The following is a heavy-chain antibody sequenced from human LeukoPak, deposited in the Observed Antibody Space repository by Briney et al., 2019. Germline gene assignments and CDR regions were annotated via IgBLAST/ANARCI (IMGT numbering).Heavy chain of an antibody. CDR2: IYYSGST. V-gene: IGHV4-39*07. Sequence: SETLSLTCTVSGGSISSSSYYWGWIRQPPGKGLEWIGSIYYSGSTYYNPSLKSRVTISVDTSKNQFSLKLSSVTAADTAVYYCARSALRKGKHDYGDYARDYMDVWGKGTTVTVSS. CDR1: GGSISSSSYY. J-gene: IGHJ6*03. CDR3: ARSALRKGKHDYGDYARDYMDV. D-gene: IGHD4-17*01.